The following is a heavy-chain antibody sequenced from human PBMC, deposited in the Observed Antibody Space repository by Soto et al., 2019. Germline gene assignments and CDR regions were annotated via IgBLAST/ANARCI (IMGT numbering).Heavy chain of an antibody. CDR2: IIPIFGTA. J-gene: IGHJ4*02. CDR3: ARGVVGPRTYYYDSSGLSPFDY. Sequence: SVKVSCKASGGTFSSYAISWVRQAPGQGLEWMGGIIPIFGTANYAQKFQGRVTITADKSTSTAYMELSSLRSEDTAVYYCARGVVGPRTYYYDSSGLSPFDYWGQGTLVPVSS. CDR1: GGTFSSYA. D-gene: IGHD3-22*01. V-gene: IGHV1-69*06.